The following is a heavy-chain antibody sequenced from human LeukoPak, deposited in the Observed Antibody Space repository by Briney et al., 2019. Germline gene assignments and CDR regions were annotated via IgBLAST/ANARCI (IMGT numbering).Heavy chain of an antibody. J-gene: IGHJ4*02. V-gene: IGHV3-23*01. D-gene: IGHD2-2*01. CDR2: ISASGEST. Sequence: GGSLRLSCAASGSTFSNYGMGWVRQAPGKGLEWVSSISASGESTYYAVSVRGRFTISRDNSKNTLYLQMSSLRAEDTAVYYCAKPLGYCSSTSCQILDYWGRGTLVTVSS. CDR3: AKPLGYCSSTSCQILDY. CDR1: GSTFSNYG.